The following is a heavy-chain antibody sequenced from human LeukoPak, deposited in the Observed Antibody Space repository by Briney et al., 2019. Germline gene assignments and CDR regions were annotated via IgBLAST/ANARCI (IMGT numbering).Heavy chain of an antibody. D-gene: IGHD3-16*01. V-gene: IGHV1-18*01. J-gene: IGHJ4*02. Sequence: ASVKVSCKASGYTFTSYGISWVRQAPGQGLEWMGWISAYSGNTNYAQKFQGRVTMTRDTSISTAYMELSRLKSDDTAVYYCATQRNDYGDYFDYWGQGTLVTVSS. CDR2: ISAYSGNT. CDR3: ATQRNDYGDYFDY. CDR1: GYTFTSYG.